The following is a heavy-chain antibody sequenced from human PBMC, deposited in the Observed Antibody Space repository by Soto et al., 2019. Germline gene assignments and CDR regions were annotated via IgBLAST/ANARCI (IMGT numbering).Heavy chain of an antibody. Sequence: GGSLRLSCAASGFTFDDYAMHWVRQAPGKGLEWVSGISWNSGSIGYADSVKGRFTISRDNAKNSLYLQMNSLRAEDTALYYCAKDTRAQWLNPIDYWGQGTLVTVSS. V-gene: IGHV3-9*01. CDR2: ISWNSGSI. CDR1: GFTFDDYA. J-gene: IGHJ4*02. CDR3: AKDTRAQWLNPIDY. D-gene: IGHD6-19*01.